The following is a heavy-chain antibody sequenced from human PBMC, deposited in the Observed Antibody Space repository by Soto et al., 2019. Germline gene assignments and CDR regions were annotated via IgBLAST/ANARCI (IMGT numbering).Heavy chain of an antibody. Sequence: KPSETLSLTCTVSGGSISSRDWWSWVRQSPEKGLEWIGEIYHSGSTNYNPSLKSRVTIFVDKSKNQFSLKLTSVTAADTAIYYCARGERHYFDSSGFLDYWSQGTLVTVS. J-gene: IGHJ4*02. CDR2: IYHSGST. CDR1: GGSISSRDW. D-gene: IGHD3-22*01. CDR3: ARGERHYFDSSGFLDY. V-gene: IGHV4-4*02.